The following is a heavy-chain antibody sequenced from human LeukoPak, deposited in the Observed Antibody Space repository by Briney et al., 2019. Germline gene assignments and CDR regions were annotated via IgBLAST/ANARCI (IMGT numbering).Heavy chain of an antibody. D-gene: IGHD5-24*01. CDR1: GFKFSDYD. CDR2: ISSSGSNI. J-gene: IGHJ2*01. Sequence: KSGGSLRLSCADSGFKFSDYDMSWIRQAPGKGLEWVPYISSSGSNIHYADSVKGRFTISRDNGKNSLYLQMNSLRAEDTAVYYCASYNNNWYFDLWGRGTLVTVSS. V-gene: IGHV3-11*01. CDR3: ASYNNNWYFDL.